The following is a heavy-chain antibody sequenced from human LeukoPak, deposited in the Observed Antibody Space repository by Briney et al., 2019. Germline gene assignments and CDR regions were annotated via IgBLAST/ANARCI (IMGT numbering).Heavy chain of an antibody. J-gene: IGHJ6*02. CDR1: GGSFSGYY. CDR3: ARVSRVNTYGMDV. CDR2: INHSGST. D-gene: IGHD4-11*01. Sequence: PSETLSLTCAVYGGSFSGYYWSWIRQPPGKGLEWIGEINHSGSTNYNPSIKSRVTISVDTSKNQFSLKLSSVTAADTAVYYCARVSRVNTYGMDVWGQGTTVTVSS. V-gene: IGHV4-34*01.